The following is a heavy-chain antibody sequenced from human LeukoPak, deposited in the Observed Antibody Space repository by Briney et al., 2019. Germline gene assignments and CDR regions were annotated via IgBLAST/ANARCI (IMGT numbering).Heavy chain of an antibody. J-gene: IGHJ4*02. Sequence: GRSLRLSCAASGVTFSSYGMQCVRQAPGKGLEWVAVIWYDGSNKYYADSVKGRFTISRDNSKNTLYLQMNSLRAEDTAVYYCARDLGLRLGELSSPPDYWGQGTLVTVSS. CDR1: GVTFSSYG. CDR2: IWYDGSNK. CDR3: ARDLGLRLGELSSPPDY. D-gene: IGHD3-16*02. V-gene: IGHV3-33*01.